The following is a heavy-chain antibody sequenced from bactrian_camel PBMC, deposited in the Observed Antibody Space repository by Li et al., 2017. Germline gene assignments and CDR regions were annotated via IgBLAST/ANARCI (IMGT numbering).Heavy chain of an antibody. V-gene: IGHV3S31*01. CDR1: GITFSRHD. J-gene: IGHJ7*01. D-gene: IGHD1*01. Sequence: DVQLVESGGGLVQPGESLRLSCVASGITFSRHDMSWVRQAPGKAREGIAAVYTGGGDEHYAGSVKGRFTISRSSDKKNLYLEMNDVKPEDSGTYFCAAGAGRTLYCRGDFHQLYGIDYWGKGTQVTVS. CDR2: VYTGGGDE.